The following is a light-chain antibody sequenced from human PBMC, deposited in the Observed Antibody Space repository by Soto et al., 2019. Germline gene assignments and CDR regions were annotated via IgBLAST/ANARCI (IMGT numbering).Light chain of an antibody. J-gene: IGLJ2*01. CDR2: EVF. V-gene: IGLV2-14*01. CDR1: NSDIGVYNY. Sequence: QSALTQPASVSGSLGQSITISCTGTNSDIGVYNYVSWYQQHPGKAPRLIIYEVFNRPSGISHRFSGSKSGNTAYLTISGLLTEDEADYYCSSYTTSTTVPFGGGTKLTVL. CDR3: SSYTTSTTVP.